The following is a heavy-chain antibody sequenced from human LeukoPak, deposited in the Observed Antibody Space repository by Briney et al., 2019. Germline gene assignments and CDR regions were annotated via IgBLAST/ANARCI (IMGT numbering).Heavy chain of an antibody. J-gene: IGHJ5*02. CDR2: ISAYNGTT. CDR3: ARDGDENSSSWSWFDP. D-gene: IGHD6-13*01. CDR1: GYTFTSYG. Sequence: ASVKVSCKASGYTFTSYGISWVRQAPGQGLEWMGWISAYNGTTTYAQKFQGRVTMTRDTSTSTVYMELSSLRSEDTAVYYCARDGDENSSSWSWFDPWGQGTLVTVSS. V-gene: IGHV1-18*01.